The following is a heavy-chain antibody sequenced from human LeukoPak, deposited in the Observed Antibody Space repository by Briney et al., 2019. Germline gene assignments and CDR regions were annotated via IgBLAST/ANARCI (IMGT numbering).Heavy chain of an antibody. CDR2: IYSGGST. CDR3: AREPAMVRGVITRYYFDY. V-gene: IGHV3-66*01. D-gene: IGHD3-10*01. Sequence: GGSLRLYCAASGFTVSSNYMSWVRQAPGKGLEWVSVIYSGGSTYYADPVKGRFTISRDNSKNTLYLQMNSLRAEDTAVYYCAREPAMVRGVITRYYFDYWGQGTLVTVSS. J-gene: IGHJ4*02. CDR1: GFTVSSNY.